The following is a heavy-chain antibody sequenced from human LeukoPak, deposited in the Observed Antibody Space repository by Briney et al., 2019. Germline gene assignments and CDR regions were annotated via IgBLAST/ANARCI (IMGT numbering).Heavy chain of an antibody. CDR3: ASADSGRNSFAP. D-gene: IGHD6-19*01. J-gene: IGHJ5*02. V-gene: IGHV3-7*01. CDR2: MNQDGSST. Sequence: GGSLRLSCAASGFTFSTYWMRWARQARGKGVEWVAKMNQDGSSTSYVDSVKGRFTISRDNAKNSLYLQMNSLRAEDTAVYYCASADSGRNSFAPWGQGTLVIVSS. CDR1: GFTFSTYW.